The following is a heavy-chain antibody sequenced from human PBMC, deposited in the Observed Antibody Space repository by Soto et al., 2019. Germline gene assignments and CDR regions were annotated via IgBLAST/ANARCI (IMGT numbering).Heavy chain of an antibody. CDR3: AAVGWAALDTDNFDY. Sequence: GASVKVSCKASGFTFTSSAVQWVRQARGQRLEWIGRIVVGSGNTNYAQKFQERVTITRDMSTSTAYMELSSLRSEDTAVYYCAAVGWAALDTDNFDYWGQGTLVTVSS. CDR2: IVVGSGNT. V-gene: IGHV1-58*01. J-gene: IGHJ4*02. D-gene: IGHD5-18*01. CDR1: GFTFTSSA.